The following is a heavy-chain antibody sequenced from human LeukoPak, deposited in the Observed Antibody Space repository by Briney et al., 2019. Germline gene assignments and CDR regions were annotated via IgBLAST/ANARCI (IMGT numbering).Heavy chain of an antibody. CDR1: GGTFSSYA. V-gene: IGHV1-69*13. CDR2: IIPIFGTA. Sequence: GASVKVSCKASGGTFSSYAISWVRQAPGQGLEWMGGIIPIFGTANYAQKFQGRVTITADESTSTAYMELSSLRSEDTAVYYCARMDGGNRGVDYWGQGTLVTVSS. J-gene: IGHJ4*02. CDR3: ARMDGGNRGVDY. D-gene: IGHD4-23*01.